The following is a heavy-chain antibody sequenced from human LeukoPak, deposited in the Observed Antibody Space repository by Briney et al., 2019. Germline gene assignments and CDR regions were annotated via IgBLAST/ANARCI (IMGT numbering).Heavy chain of an antibody. Sequence: ASVKVSCKASGYTFTSHAMHWVRQAPGQRLEWMGWINAGNGNTKYSQKFQGRVTITRDTSASTAYMELSSLRSEDTAVYYCASPLYSSSWFLSFDYYYGMDVWGQGTTVTVSS. CDR2: INAGNGNT. D-gene: IGHD6-13*01. V-gene: IGHV1-3*01. CDR1: GYTFTSHA. CDR3: ASPLYSSSWFLSFDYYYGMDV. J-gene: IGHJ6*02.